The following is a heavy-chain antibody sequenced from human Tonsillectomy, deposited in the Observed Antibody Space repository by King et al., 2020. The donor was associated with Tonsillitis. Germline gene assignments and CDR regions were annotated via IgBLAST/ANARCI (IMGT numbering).Heavy chain of an antibody. Sequence: VQRGESGAVVKKPGESLKLSCKGSVYSCTRYWIVLVRQLPGKGLEWMVNIYPGDSETRYSRSFQGQVTIAADKSIRTAFLQWSRLTISDSAIYYCAGYESTGAGALDIWRQGTRVTVPS. V-gene: IGHV5-51*01. CDR1: VYSCTRYW. CDR2: IYPGDSET. J-gene: IGHJ3*02. CDR3: AGYESTGAGALDI. D-gene: IGHD3-22*01.